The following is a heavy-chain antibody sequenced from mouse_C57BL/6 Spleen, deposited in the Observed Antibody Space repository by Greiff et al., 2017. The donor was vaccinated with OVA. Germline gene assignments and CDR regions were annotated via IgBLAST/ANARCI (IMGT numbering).Heavy chain of an antibody. V-gene: IGHV1-18*01. CDR2: INPNNGGT. D-gene: IGHD1-1*01. Sequence: VQLQQSGPELVKPGASVKIPCKASGYTFTDYNMDWVKQSHGQSLEWIGDINPNNGGTIYNQKFKGKATLTVDKSSSTAYLELRSLTSEDTAVSDCARAGVGSTSWLASWGEENLVTVSA. CDR3: ARAGVGSTSWLAS. J-gene: IGHJ3*01. CDR1: GYTFTDYN.